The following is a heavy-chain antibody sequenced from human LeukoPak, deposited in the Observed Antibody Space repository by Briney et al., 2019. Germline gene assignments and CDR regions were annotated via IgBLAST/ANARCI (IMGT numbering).Heavy chain of an antibody. V-gene: IGHV1-46*01. CDR3: VRSYGSGSYYNEHY. D-gene: IGHD3-10*01. CDR1: GYTFTSYY. J-gene: IGHJ4*02. CDR2: INPSGGST. Sequence: GASVTVSFTASGYTFTSYYMHWVRQTPGQGLEWMVVINPSGGSTSYAQKFQGRVTMTRDTSTSTVYMELSSLRSEDTAVYYCVRSYGSGSYYNEHYWGQGTLVTVSS.